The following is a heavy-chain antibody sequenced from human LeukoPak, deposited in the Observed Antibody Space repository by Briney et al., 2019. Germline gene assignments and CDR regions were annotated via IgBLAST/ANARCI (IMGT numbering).Heavy chain of an antibody. CDR3: ARQSTDRSGGNGKIDC. V-gene: IGHV4-39*01. J-gene: IGHJ4*02. CDR1: GGSISSSSYY. Sequence: SETLSLTCTVSGGSISSSSYYWGWIRQPPGKGLGWIGSIYHSGSAYYNPSLKSRVTISVDTSKNQFSLKLSAVTAADTAVYYCARQSTDRSGGNGKIDCWGQGTLVTVSS. CDR2: IYHSGSA. D-gene: IGHD2-15*01.